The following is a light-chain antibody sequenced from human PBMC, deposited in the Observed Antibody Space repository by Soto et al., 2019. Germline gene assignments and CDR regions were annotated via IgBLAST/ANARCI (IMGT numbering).Light chain of an antibody. Sequence: DVQMTQSPSSLSASVGDRVTITCQASHDIGTYLNWYQHKPGKAPKLLIFDTSHLATGVPARFSGGGSDTYFTFTISNLQPEDFAVYYCLQFDSVPLTFGGGTHVEI. CDR1: HDIGTY. V-gene: IGKV1-33*01. J-gene: IGKJ4*01. CDR3: LQFDSVPLT. CDR2: DTS.